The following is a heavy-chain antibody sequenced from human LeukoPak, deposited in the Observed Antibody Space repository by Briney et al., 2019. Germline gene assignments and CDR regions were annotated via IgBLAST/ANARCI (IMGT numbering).Heavy chain of an antibody. J-gene: IGHJ3*02. Sequence: PGRSLRLSCAASGFTFDDYAMHWVRQAPGKGLEWVSGISWNSGSIGYADSVKGRLTISRDNAKNSLYLQMNSLRAEDTALYYCAKGRSVRSAFDTWGQGTMVTVSS. CDR1: GFTFDDYA. CDR3: AKGRSVRSAFDT. D-gene: IGHD1-14*01. CDR2: ISWNSGSI. V-gene: IGHV3-9*01.